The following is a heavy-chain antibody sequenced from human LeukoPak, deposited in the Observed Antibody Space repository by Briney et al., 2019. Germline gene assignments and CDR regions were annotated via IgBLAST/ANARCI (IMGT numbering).Heavy chain of an antibody. J-gene: IGHJ6*02. Sequence: GGSLRLYCAASGFTVSSNYMSWGRQAPGKGLEWVSVIYSGGSIYYADSVKGRFTISRDNSKNTLYLQMNSLRAEDTAVYYCARDPGYSYGSYYGMDVWGQGTTVTVSS. D-gene: IGHD5-18*01. CDR2: IYSGGSI. CDR1: GFTVSSNY. CDR3: ARDPGYSYGSYYGMDV. V-gene: IGHV3-66*02.